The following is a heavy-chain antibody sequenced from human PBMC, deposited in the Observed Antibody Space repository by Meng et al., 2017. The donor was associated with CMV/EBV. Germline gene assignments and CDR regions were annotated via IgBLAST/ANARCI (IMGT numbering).Heavy chain of an antibody. J-gene: IGHJ4*02. CDR2: INPSGGST. Sequence: ASVKVSCKASGYNCTNYYMHWVRQAPGQGLEWMGIINPSGGSTSYAQKFQGRVTMTRDTSTSTVYMELSSLRSEDTAVYYCARVFIGYFDYWGQGTLVTVSS. V-gene: IGHV1-46*01. CDR3: ARVFIGYFDY. CDR1: GYNCTNYY.